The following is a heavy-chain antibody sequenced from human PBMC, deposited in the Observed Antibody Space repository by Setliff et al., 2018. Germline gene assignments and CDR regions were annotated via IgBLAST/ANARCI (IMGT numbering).Heavy chain of an antibody. D-gene: IGHD2-15*01. CDR3: ARTCSGSGCYAGLES. CDR2: IYHSGST. J-gene: IGHJ4*02. CDR1: GYSISSGYY. Sequence: ASETLSLTCAVSGYSISSGYYWGWIRQPPGKGLEWIGSIYHSGSTYYNPSLKSRVTISVDTSKNQFSLKLSSVTAADTAVYYCARTCSGSGCYAGLESWGQGTPVTVSS. V-gene: IGHV4-38-2*01.